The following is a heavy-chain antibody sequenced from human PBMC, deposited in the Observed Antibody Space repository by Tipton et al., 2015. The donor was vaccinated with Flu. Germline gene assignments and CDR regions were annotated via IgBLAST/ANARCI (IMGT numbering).Heavy chain of an antibody. Sequence: SLRLSCAASGFSFSSYWMNWVRQAPGKGLEWVAKIKQDGSEKYYVDSVKGRFTISRDNAKNSLYLQMNSLRVEDTAVYYCAKGGAARPEFWGQGTLVTVSP. CDR3: AKGGAARPEF. D-gene: IGHD6-6*01. CDR1: GFSFSSYW. J-gene: IGHJ4*02. V-gene: IGHV3-7*03. CDR2: IKQDGSEK.